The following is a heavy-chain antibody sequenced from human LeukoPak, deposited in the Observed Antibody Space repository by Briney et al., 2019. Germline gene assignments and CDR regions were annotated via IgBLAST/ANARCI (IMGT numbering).Heavy chain of an antibody. Sequence: SETLSLTCTVSGGSISSSYWSWIRQPPGKGLEWIAYISYIGSTNYNPSLKSRVTISVDTSKNQFSLKLSSVTAADTAVYYCARDNYYGSGSYLDPWGQGTLVTVSS. CDR3: ARDNYYGSGSYLDP. CDR2: ISYIGST. J-gene: IGHJ5*02. D-gene: IGHD3-10*01. V-gene: IGHV4-59*01. CDR1: GGSISSSY.